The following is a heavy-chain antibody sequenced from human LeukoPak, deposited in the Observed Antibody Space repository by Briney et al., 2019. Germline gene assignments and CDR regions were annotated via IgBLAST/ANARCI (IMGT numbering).Heavy chain of an antibody. Sequence: GGSLRLSCAGSGFTFSSYGMNWVRQAPGKGLEWVSYISSSSSTIYYTDSVKGRFTISRDNAKNSLYLQMNSLRDEDTAVYYCARGMTVAGTYFDYWGQGTLVTVSS. V-gene: IGHV3-48*02. D-gene: IGHD6-19*01. CDR1: GFTFSSYG. J-gene: IGHJ4*02. CDR2: ISSSSSTI. CDR3: ARGMTVAGTYFDY.